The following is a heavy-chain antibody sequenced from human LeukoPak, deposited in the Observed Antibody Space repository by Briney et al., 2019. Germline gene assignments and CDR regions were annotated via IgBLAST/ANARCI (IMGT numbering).Heavy chain of an antibody. J-gene: IGHJ4*02. Sequence: GGSLRLSCAASGFTFSDYYMGWIRQAPGKGLEWVSYISSSGSTIYYADSEKGRFTISRDNAKNSLYLQMNSLRAEDTAVYYCARGSVYALYDSSGYYPYWGQGTLVTVSS. D-gene: IGHD3-22*01. CDR1: GFTFSDYY. CDR2: ISSSGSTI. CDR3: ARGSVYALYDSSGYYPY. V-gene: IGHV3-11*01.